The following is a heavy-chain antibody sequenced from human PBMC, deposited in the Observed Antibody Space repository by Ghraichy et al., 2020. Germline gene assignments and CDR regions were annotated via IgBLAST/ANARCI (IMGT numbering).Heavy chain of an antibody. CDR1: GGSISSSSYY. V-gene: IGHV4-39*01. J-gene: IGHJ3*02. D-gene: IGHD3-3*01. Sequence: TLSLTCTVSGGSISSSSYYWGWIRQPPGKGLEWIGSIYYSGSTYYNPSLKSRVTISVDTSKNQFSLKLSSVTAADTAVYYCARRHVLRFLEWLPHDAFDIWGQGTMVTVSS. CDR2: IYYSGST. CDR3: ARRHVLRFLEWLPHDAFDI.